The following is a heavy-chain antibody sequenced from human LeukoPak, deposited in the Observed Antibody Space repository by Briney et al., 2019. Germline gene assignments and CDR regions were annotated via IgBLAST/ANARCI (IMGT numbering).Heavy chain of an antibody. CDR2: ISAYNGNT. Sequence: GASVKVSRKASGYTFTSYGISWVRQAPGQGLEWMGWISAYNGNTNYAQKLQGRVTMTTDTSTSTAYMELRSLRSDDTAVYYCARTPRRYDFWPVLRYYMDVWGKGTTVTVSS. V-gene: IGHV1-18*01. CDR3: ARTPRRYDFWPVLRYYMDV. J-gene: IGHJ6*03. D-gene: IGHD3-3*01. CDR1: GYTFTSYG.